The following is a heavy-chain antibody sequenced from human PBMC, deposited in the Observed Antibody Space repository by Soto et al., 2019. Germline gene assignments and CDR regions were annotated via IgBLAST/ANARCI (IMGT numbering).Heavy chain of an antibody. J-gene: IGHJ5*02. Sequence: SEALSLTCAVYGGSFRGYYWGWIRQPPGKGLEWIGEINHSGSTNYNPSLKSRVTISVDTSKNQFSLKLSSVTAADTAVYYCARDLSAMVSSSWFDPWGQGTLVTVSS. D-gene: IGHD5-18*01. CDR2: INHSGST. V-gene: IGHV4-34*01. CDR3: ARDLSAMVSSSWFDP. CDR1: GGSFRGYY.